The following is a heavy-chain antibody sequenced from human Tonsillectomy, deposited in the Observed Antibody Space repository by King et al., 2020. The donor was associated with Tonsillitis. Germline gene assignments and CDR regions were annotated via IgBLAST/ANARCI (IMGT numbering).Heavy chain of an antibody. CDR3: AKVVSTAMVYYFDY. CDR2: ISGSGGNT. CDR1: GFTFSSSA. J-gene: IGHJ4*02. D-gene: IGHD5-18*01. Sequence: VQLVESGGGLVQPGGSLRLSCAASGFTFSSSAMAWVRQAPGKGLEWVSGISGSGGNTYYADSVKGRFTISRGTSKNTLYLQMNILGAEDTALYYCAKVVSTAMVYYFDYWGLGTLVTVSS. V-gene: IGHV3-23*04.